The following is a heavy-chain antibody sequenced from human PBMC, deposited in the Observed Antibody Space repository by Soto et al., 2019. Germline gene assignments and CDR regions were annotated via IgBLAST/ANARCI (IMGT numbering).Heavy chain of an antibody. CDR3: ARELSGSYYYYYYGMDV. V-gene: IGHV1-46*01. Sequence: ASVKVSCKASGYTFTSYYMHWVRQAPGQGLERMGIINPSGGSTSYAQKFQGRVTMTRDTSTSTVYMELSSLRSEDTAVYYCARELSGSYYYYYYGMDVWGQGTTVTVSS. D-gene: IGHD1-26*01. CDR2: INPSGGST. CDR1: GYTFTSYY. J-gene: IGHJ6*02.